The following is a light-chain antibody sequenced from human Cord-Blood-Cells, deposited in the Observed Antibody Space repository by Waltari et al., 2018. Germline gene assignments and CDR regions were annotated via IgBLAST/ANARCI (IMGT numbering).Light chain of an antibody. Sequence: DFVILQCPESVGVSLGERATTNCKSRQSVLYSSNNKNYLAWYQQKPGQPPKLLIYWVSTRESGVPDRFSGSGSGTDFTLTISSLQAEDVAVYYCQQYYSTPYTFGQGTKLEIK. CDR2: WVS. J-gene: IGKJ2*01. V-gene: IGKV4-1*01. CDR1: QSVLYSSNNKNY. CDR3: QQYYSTPYT.